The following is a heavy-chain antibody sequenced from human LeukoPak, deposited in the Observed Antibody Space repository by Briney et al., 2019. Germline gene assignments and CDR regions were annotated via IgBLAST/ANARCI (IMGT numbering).Heavy chain of an antibody. CDR2: IYYSGST. Sequence: SETLSLTCTVFGGSISSSTSYWGWIRQPPGKGLEWIGSIYYSGSTYYNPSLKSRVTISVDTSKNQFSLKLSSVTAADTAVYYCARQLGYCSSTSCYADKVDYWGQGTLATVSS. CDR1: GGSISSSTSY. J-gene: IGHJ4*02. D-gene: IGHD2-2*01. V-gene: IGHV4-39*01. CDR3: ARQLGYCSSTSCYADKVDY.